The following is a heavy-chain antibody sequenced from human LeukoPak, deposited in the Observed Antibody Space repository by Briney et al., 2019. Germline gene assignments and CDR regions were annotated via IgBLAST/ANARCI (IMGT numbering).Heavy chain of an antibody. CDR2: INPSGGST. CDR1: GYTFTSYY. J-gene: IGHJ6*02. CDR3: ARALYSSGWYKASRYYYGMDV. D-gene: IGHD6-19*01. Sequence: ASVKVSCKASGYTFTSYYMHWVRQAPGQGLEWMAIINPSGGSTSYAQKFQGRVTMTRDTSTSTVYMELSSLRSEDTAVYYCARALYSSGWYKASRYYYGMDVWGQGTTVTVSS. V-gene: IGHV1-46*01.